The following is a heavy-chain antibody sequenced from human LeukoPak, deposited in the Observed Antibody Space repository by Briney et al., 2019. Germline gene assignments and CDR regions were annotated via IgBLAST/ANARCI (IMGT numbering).Heavy chain of an antibody. Sequence: PSETLSLTRSVSGGSVSSGSFYWSWIRQPPGKGLEWIGYIYYSGRTNYNPSLKSRVTISVDTSKNQFSLKLTSVTAADTAVYYCAREVGATQGWFDPWGQGTLVTVSS. J-gene: IGHJ5*02. CDR3: AREVGATQGWFDP. V-gene: IGHV4-61*01. CDR1: GGSVSSGSFY. D-gene: IGHD1-26*01. CDR2: IYYSGRT.